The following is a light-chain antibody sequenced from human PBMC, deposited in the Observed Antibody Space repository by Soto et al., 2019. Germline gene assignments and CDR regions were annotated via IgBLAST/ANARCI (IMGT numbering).Light chain of an antibody. Sequence: QSALTQPRSVSGSPGQSVTISCTGTSSDVGGYKFVSWYQQHPGKAPKLMIYDVSKRPSGVPDRFSGFKSGNTASLTISGLQAEDEADYYCCSYAGFYTSVFGTGTKLTVL. CDR3: CSYAGFYTSV. V-gene: IGLV2-11*01. J-gene: IGLJ1*01. CDR2: DVS. CDR1: SSDVGGYKF.